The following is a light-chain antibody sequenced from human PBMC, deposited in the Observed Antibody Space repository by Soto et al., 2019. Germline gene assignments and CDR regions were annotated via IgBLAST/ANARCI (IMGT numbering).Light chain of an antibody. V-gene: IGKV3-20*01. CDR2: GAS. Sequence: EIVLTQSPGTLSLSPWERATLSCRASQSVSSSYLAWYQQKPGQAPRLLISGASGRATGVPDRFSGSGSGTDFTLTIDRLESEDFAVYFCQQYGDLPWTFGQGTKVDIK. CDR1: QSVSSSY. J-gene: IGKJ1*01. CDR3: QQYGDLPWT.